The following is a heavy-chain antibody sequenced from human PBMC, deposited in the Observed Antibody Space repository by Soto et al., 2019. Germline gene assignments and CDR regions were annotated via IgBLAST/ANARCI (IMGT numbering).Heavy chain of an antibody. V-gene: IGHV1-69*02. CDR1: GDTFNFYT. D-gene: IGHD3-10*01. Sequence: QVQLVQSGAEVKKPGSPVRVSCTASGDTFNFYTISWVRQVPGQGPEWMGRIIPMLGMSNYAQKSQGRVPIMADKPTTTVYINLTGLTSEATAVYYCATNYGSGSTHFDSWGQGTLVTVSS. CDR2: IIPMLGMS. CDR3: ATNYGSGSTHFDS. J-gene: IGHJ4*02.